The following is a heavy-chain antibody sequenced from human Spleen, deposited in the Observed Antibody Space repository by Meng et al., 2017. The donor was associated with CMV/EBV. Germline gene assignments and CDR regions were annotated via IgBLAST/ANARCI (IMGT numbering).Heavy chain of an antibody. J-gene: IGHJ3*02. CDR2: IKQDGSEK. Sequence: GGSLRLSCAASGFTFRSYWMNWVRQVPGKGLEWVANIKQDGSEKYYVDSVKGRFTISRDNSKNSLYLQMNSLRAEDTAVYYCARAQTMPGAFDIWGQGTMVTVSS. CDR1: GFTFRSYW. D-gene: IGHD2-2*01. V-gene: IGHV3-7*01. CDR3: ARAQTMPGAFDI.